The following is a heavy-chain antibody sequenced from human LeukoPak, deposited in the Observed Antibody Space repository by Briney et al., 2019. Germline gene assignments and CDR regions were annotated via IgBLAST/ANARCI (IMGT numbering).Heavy chain of an antibody. Sequence: SVKVTCKASGGTCSSYAISWVRQAPGQGLEWMGRIIPIFGTANYAQKFQGRVTITTHESTSTAYMELSSLRSEDTAVYYCARTDIVVVPAAMGNWFDPWGQGTLVTVSS. J-gene: IGHJ5*02. D-gene: IGHD2-2*01. CDR2: IIPIFGTA. CDR1: GGTCSSYA. CDR3: ARTDIVVVPAAMGNWFDP. V-gene: IGHV1-69*05.